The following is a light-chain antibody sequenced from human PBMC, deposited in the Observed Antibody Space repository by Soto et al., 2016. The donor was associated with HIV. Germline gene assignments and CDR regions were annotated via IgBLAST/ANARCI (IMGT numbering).Light chain of an antibody. CDR3: QQYNSYSPT. CDR1: QSISSW. CDR2: KAS. V-gene: IGKV1-5*03. J-gene: IGKJ2*01. Sequence: DIQMTQSPSTLSASVGDRVTITCRASQSISSWLAWYQQKPGKAPKLLIYKASSLESGVPSRFSGSGSGTEFTLTISSLQPDDLAIYFYQQYNSYSPTFGQGTKLEIK.